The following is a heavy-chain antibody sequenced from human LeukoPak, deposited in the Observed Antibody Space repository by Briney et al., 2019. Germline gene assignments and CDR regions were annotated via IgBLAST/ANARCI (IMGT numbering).Heavy chain of an antibody. CDR2: IGGSSLTI. D-gene: IGHD3-10*01. J-gene: IGHJ6*03. CDR1: GFTFRNYV. CDR3: AKGQMVRGVITSYYVDV. V-gene: IGHV3-23*01. Sequence: PGGSLRLSCVASGFTFRNYVMTWVRQGPGRGLEWVSAIGGSSLTIYYADSVKGRFTVSRDNSKNTLYLQMTSLKVEDTAIYYCAKGQMVRGVITSYYVDVWGKGTTVTVSS.